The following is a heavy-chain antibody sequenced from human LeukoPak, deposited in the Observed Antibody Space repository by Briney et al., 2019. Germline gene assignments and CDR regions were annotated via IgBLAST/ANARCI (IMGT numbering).Heavy chain of an antibody. D-gene: IGHD3-10*02. CDR2: ISSTSATI. CDR1: GFTFSSSN. Sequence: GGSLRLSCAASGFTFSSSNLNWVRRAPGKGLEWVSYISSTSATIYYGDSVKGRFTISRDNAKNSLYLQMNSLRAEDTAVYYCAELGITMIGGVWGKGTTVTISS. CDR3: AELGITMIGGV. V-gene: IGHV3-48*01. J-gene: IGHJ6*04.